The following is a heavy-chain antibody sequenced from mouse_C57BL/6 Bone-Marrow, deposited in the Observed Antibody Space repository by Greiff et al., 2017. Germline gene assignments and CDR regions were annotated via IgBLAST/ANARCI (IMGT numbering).Heavy chain of an antibody. D-gene: IGHD2-1*01. CDR2: IHPNSGST. V-gene: IGHV1-64*01. Sequence: QVQLQQPGAELVKPGASVKLSCKASGYTFTSYWMHWVKQRPGQGLEWIGMIHPNSGSTNYNEKFKSKATLTVDKSSSTASMQLSSLTSEDSAVYYCARRAPFYYGNSYYFDYWGQGTTLTVSS. J-gene: IGHJ2*01. CDR1: GYTFTSYW. CDR3: ARRAPFYYGNSYYFDY.